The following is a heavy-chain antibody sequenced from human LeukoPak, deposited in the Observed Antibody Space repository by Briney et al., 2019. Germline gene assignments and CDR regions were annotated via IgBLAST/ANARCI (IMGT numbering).Heavy chain of an antibody. CDR2: ISWNSGSI. Sequence: GGSLRLSCAASGFTFDDYAMHWVRQAPGKGLEWVSGISWNSGSIGYADSVKGRFTISRDNAKNSLYLQMNSLRAEDTAVYYCARVPFLPDTPYGMDVWGQGTTVTVSS. CDR3: ARVPFLPDTPYGMDV. CDR1: GFTFDDYA. J-gene: IGHJ6*02. V-gene: IGHV3-9*01.